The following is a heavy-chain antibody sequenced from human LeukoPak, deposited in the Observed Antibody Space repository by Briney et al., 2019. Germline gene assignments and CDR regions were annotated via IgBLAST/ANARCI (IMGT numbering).Heavy chain of an antibody. D-gene: IGHD1-26*01. V-gene: IGHV4-34*01. CDR2: INHSGST. Sequence: SETLSLTCAVYGGSLSGYYWSWIRQPPGKGLERIGEINHSGSTYYNPSLKSRVTISVGTSKNQFSLKLSSVTAADTAVYYCARGGARSPYYYSYGMYVWGQGTTVTGSS. CDR3: ARGGARSPYYYSYGMYV. CDR1: GGSLSGYY. J-gene: IGHJ6*02.